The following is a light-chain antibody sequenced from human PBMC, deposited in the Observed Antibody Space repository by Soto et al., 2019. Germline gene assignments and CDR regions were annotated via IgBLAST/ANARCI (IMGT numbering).Light chain of an antibody. V-gene: IGKV1-5*01. CDR1: QSISSW. J-gene: IGKJ1*01. CDR3: QQYNSYPWT. Sequence: DIQMTQSPSTLSASVGDRVTITCRASQSISSWLAWYQQKPGKAPKLLIYDASSLESGVPSRFSGSGSGTEFTLTISSLQPDDFATYDSQQYNSYPWTFGQGTKVEIK. CDR2: DAS.